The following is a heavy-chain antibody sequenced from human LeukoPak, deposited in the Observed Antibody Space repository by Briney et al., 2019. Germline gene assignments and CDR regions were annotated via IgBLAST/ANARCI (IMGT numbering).Heavy chain of an antibody. CDR2: ISAYNGNT. V-gene: IGHV1-18*01. Sequence: GASVKVSCKASGYTFTSYGISWVRQAPGQGLEWMGWISAYNGNTNYAQKLQGRVTMTTDTSTSTAYMELRSLRSDDTAVYYCARSWIVVVPAADAIDYWGQGTLVTVSS. CDR3: ARSWIVVVPAADAIDY. D-gene: IGHD2-2*01. J-gene: IGHJ4*02. CDR1: GYTFTSYG.